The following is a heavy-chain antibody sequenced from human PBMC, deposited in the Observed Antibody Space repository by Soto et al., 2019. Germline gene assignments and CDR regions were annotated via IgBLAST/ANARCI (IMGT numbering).Heavy chain of an antibody. CDR3: ATGQQVRMADI. D-gene: IGHD6-13*01. J-gene: IGHJ3*02. CDR2: ISGDSIYT. CDR1: GFSVSDYS. Sequence: QVQLLESGGGLVRPGGSLRLSCAASGFSVSDYSMGWIRQSPGKGLEWISYISGDSIYTNHADSVKGRFTTSRDNAKNSLYLQMNSLRTEDTAVYFCATGQQVRMADIWGQGTMVTVSS. V-gene: IGHV3-11*03.